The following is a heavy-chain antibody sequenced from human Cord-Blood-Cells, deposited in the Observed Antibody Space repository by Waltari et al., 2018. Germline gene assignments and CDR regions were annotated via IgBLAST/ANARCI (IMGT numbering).Heavy chain of an antibody. CDR2: SYYSGGT. CDR1: GGSVSSGSYY. D-gene: IGHD5-12*01. CDR3: ARATLRRGYSGYGAFDI. Sequence: QVQLQESGPGLVKPSETLSLTCTVSGGSVSSGSYYWSWIRQPPGKGLEWIGYSYYSGGTNYNPSRKSRVTISVDTSKNQFSLKLSSVTAADTAVYYCARATLRRGYSGYGAFDIWGQGTMVTVSS. V-gene: IGHV4-61*01. J-gene: IGHJ3*02.